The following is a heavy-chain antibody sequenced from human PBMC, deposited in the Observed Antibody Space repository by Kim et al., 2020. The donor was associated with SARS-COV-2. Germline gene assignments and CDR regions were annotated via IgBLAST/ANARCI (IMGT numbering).Heavy chain of an antibody. J-gene: IGHJ6*02. CDR2: ITYDGSEK. CDR1: GFIFSNYG. CDR3: ANNDYANYRSGAMNV. Sequence: GGSLRLSCEGSGFIFSNYGMHWVRQAPGKGLEWVAVITYDGSEKYCADSVKGQFIISRDNSKNTVYLEMNSLRAEDTAVYYCANNDYANYRSGAMNVWGHGTTVTVSS. V-gene: IGHV3-33*05. D-gene: IGHD4-17*01.